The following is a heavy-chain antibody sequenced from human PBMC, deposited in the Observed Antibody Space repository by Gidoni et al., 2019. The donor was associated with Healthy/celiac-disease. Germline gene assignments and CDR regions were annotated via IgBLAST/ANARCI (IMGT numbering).Heavy chain of an antibody. CDR2: ISGSGGST. D-gene: IGHD3-3*01. Sequence: GLEWVSAISGSGGSTYYADSVKGRFTISRDNSKNTLYLQMNSLRAEDTAVYYCASLWSGYYIPGGTYYYGMDVWGQGTTVTVSS. CDR3: ASLWSGYYIPGGTYYYGMDV. V-gene: IGHV3-23*01. J-gene: IGHJ6*02.